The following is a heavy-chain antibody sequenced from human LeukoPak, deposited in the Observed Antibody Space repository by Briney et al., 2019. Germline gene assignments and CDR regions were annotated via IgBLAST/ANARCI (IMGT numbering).Heavy chain of an antibody. CDR1: GFTFSTYG. CDR2: ISNSGGRT. J-gene: IGHJ5*02. CDR3: AKDQWMVIVVVPAAGFDP. Sequence: GGTLRLSCAASGFTFSTYGMTWVRLAPGKGLEWVSAISNSGGRTYYADSVRGRFTISRDNSKNTLYLQMNSLRAEDTAVYYCAKDQWMVIVVVPAAGFDPWGQGTLVTVSS. D-gene: IGHD2-2*01. V-gene: IGHV3-23*01.